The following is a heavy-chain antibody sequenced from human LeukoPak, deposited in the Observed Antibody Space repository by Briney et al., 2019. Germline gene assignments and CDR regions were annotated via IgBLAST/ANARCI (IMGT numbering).Heavy chain of an antibody. CDR1: GFTFSSDS. Sequence: GGSLRLSCAASGFTFSSDSMNWVRQAPGKGLEWVSYISSSSSTIYYADSVKGRFTISRDNAKNSLYLQMNSLRAEDTAVYYCARGRRGYSSSWPSYYFDYWGQGTLVTVSS. CDR3: ARGRRGYSSSWPSYYFDY. V-gene: IGHV3-48*04. D-gene: IGHD6-13*01. CDR2: ISSSSSTI. J-gene: IGHJ4*02.